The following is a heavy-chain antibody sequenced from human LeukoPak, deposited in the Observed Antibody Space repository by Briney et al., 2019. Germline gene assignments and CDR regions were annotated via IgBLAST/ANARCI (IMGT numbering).Heavy chain of an antibody. D-gene: IGHD2-2*01. V-gene: IGHV3-21*01. CDR1: GFPFSSYS. CDR3: AKDNVVVPATIYD. Sequence: GGSLRLSCTASGFPFSSYSMNWVRQTPGKGLERISSISSSSTNIYYADSVKGRFTISRDNAKNSLYLQMNSLRAEDTAVYYCAKDNVVVPATIYDWGQGTLVTVSS. J-gene: IGHJ4*02. CDR2: ISSSSTNI.